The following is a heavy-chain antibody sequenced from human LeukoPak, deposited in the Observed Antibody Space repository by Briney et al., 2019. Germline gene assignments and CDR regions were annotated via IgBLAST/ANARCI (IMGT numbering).Heavy chain of an antibody. CDR3: AIDLFSCSSTSCYVY. Sequence: GGSLRLSCAASGFTFSSSWMSWVRQAPGKGLEWVANIIQDGSAQYYVDSVKGRFIISRDNADNSLYLQMNSLRAEDTAVYYCAIDLFSCSSTSCYVYWGQGTLVTVSS. V-gene: IGHV3-7*01. D-gene: IGHD2-2*01. CDR1: GFTFSSSW. J-gene: IGHJ4*02. CDR2: IIQDGSAQ.